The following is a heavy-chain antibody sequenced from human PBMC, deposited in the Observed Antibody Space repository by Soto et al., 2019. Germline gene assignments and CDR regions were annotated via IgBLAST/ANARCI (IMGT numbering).Heavy chain of an antibody. CDR2: VHSSGIT. CDR3: ARGLTMGQLPSHFDH. D-gene: IGHD3-16*01. V-gene: IGHV4-61*01. CDR1: GGSVINDNFY. J-gene: IGHJ5*02. Sequence: SETLSLTCTVSGGSVINDNFYLSGIRQPPGKGLEWIGYVHSSGITNYNPSLKRRVTISVDTSRNQFSLRLSSVTAADTAVYYCARGLTMGQLPSHFDHWGQGTLVTVSS.